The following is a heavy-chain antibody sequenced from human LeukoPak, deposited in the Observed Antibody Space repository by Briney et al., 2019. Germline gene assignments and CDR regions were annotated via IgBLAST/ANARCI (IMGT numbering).Heavy chain of an antibody. CDR1: GGTFSSYA. Sequence: GASVKVSSKASGGTFSSYAISWVRQAPGQGLEWMGWISAYNGNTNYAQKLQGRVTMTTDTSTSTAYMELRSLRSDDTAVYYCARDGPYSSSLMDVWGQGTTVTVSS. CDR2: ISAYNGNT. J-gene: IGHJ6*02. V-gene: IGHV1-18*01. CDR3: ARDGPYSSSLMDV. D-gene: IGHD6-13*01.